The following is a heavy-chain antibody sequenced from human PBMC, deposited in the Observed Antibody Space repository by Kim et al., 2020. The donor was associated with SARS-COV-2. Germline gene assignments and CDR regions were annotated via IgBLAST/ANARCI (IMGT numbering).Heavy chain of an antibody. CDR3: AKDPAVAAKRGFDY. D-gene: IGHD6-19*01. Sequence: AHSVKGRLTIPRDNSKNTLYRQMNRLRAEDTAVYYCAKDPAVAAKRGFDYWGQGTLVTVSS. J-gene: IGHJ4*02. V-gene: IGHV3-23*01.